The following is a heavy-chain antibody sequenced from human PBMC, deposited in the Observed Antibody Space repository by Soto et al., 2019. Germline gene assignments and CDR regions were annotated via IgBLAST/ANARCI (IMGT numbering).Heavy chain of an antibody. V-gene: IGHV3-11*01. CDR1: GFTVSDFY. CDR2: ISSGSTNI. CDR3: ARDRNAAGSDY. Sequence: QVQLVESGGGLVKPGGSLRLSCAASGFTVSDFYMSWIRQAPEKGLEWISYISSGSTNIFYADSVKGRFTVSRDNAKNSVYLQMDSLRAEDTAVYYCARDRNAAGSDYWGQGTLVTVAS. J-gene: IGHJ4*02. D-gene: IGHD1-1*01.